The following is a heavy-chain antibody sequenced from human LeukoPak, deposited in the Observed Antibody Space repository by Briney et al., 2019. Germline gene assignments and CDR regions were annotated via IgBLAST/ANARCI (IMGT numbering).Heavy chain of an antibody. CDR1: GGSISSYY. CDR3: ARDEVRFPRVFQH. Sequence: KPSETLSLTCTVSGGSISSYYWSWIRQPPGKGLEWIGYIYYSGSTNYNPSLKSRVTISVDTSKNQFSLKLSSVTAADTAVYYCARDEVRFPRVFQHWGQGTLVTVSS. V-gene: IGHV4-59*01. D-gene: IGHD3-10*01. J-gene: IGHJ1*01. CDR2: IYYSGST.